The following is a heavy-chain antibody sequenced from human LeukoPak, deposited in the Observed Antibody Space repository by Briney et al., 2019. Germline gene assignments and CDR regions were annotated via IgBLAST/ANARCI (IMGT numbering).Heavy chain of an antibody. CDR1: GGSFSGYY. J-gene: IGHJ5*02. D-gene: IGHD4-17*01. CDR3: ASHYGEDWFDP. CDR2: INHSGST. Sequence: SETLSLTCAVYGGSFSGYYWSWIRQPLGKGLEWIGEINHSGSTNYNPSLKSRVTISVDTSKNQFSLKLSSVTAADTAVYYCASHYGEDWFDPWGQGTRVTVSS. V-gene: IGHV4-34*01.